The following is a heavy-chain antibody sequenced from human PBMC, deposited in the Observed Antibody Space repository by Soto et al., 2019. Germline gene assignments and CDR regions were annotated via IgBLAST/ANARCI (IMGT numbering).Heavy chain of an antibody. CDR3: ARCQIAVAAWFDP. D-gene: IGHD6-19*01. J-gene: IGHJ5*02. Sequence: QVQLQQWGAGLLNPSETLSLTCAVYGGSFSGYYWSWIRQPPGKGLEWLGEITHSGSTNYNPSLKSRVSISVDTSKNQFSRKLSSVTAADTAVYYCARCQIAVAAWFDPWGQGTLVTVSS. CDR2: ITHSGST. V-gene: IGHV4-34*01. CDR1: GGSFSGYY.